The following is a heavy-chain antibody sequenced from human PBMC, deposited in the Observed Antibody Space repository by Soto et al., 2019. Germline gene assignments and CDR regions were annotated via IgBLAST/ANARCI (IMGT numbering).Heavy chain of an antibody. D-gene: IGHD4-17*01. J-gene: IGHJ3*02. V-gene: IGHV1-58*01. CDR3: AASFTVTTDAFDI. Sequence: GASVKVSCKTSGFIFTSSAVQWVRQARGQRLEWIGWIVVGSGNTNYAQKFQERVTITRDISTSTAYMELSSLRSEDTAVYYCAASFTVTTDAFDIWGQGTMVTVSS. CDR1: GFIFTSSA. CDR2: IVVGSGNT.